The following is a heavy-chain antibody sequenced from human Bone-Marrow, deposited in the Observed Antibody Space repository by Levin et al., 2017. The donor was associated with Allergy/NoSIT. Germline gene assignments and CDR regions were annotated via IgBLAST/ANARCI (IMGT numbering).Heavy chain of an antibody. D-gene: IGHD1/OR15-1a*01. CDR3: ARNKGRDDS. V-gene: IGHV3-74*01. J-gene: IGHJ5*01. CDR1: GFTFSNYW. CDR2: LSEDGTVA. Sequence: GESLKISCATSGFTFSNYWMHWVRQIPGKGLEWVSRLSEDGTVANYADFVKGRFTTSRDNAKNTLYLQMNSLRVDDGAVYYCARNKGRDDSWGRGTLVTVSS.